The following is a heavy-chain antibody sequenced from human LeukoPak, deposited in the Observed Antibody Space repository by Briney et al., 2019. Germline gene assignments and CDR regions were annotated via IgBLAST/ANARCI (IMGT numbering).Heavy chain of an antibody. V-gene: IGHV4-30-4*08. D-gene: IGHD4-17*01. CDR1: GGSISSGDYY. CDR2: IYYSGST. J-gene: IGHJ4*02. CDR3: ASFRDLYGVH. Sequence: NPSETLSLTCTVSGGSISSGDYYWSWIRRPPGKGLEWIGYIYYSGSTYYNPSLESRVTISVDTSKNQFSLKLSSVTAADTAVYYCASFRDLYGVHWGQGTLVTVSS.